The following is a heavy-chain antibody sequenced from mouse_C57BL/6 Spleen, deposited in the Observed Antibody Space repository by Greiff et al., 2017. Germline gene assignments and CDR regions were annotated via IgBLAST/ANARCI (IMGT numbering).Heavy chain of an antibody. CDR1: GYTFTSYW. CDR3: ATGTDFDY. Sequence: QVQLQQPGAELVMPGASVKLSCKASGYTFTSYWMPWVKQRPGQGLEWIGEIDPSDSYTNYNQKFKGKSTLTVDKSSSTAYMQLSSLTSEDSAVYYCATGTDFDYWGQGTTLTVSS. CDR2: IDPSDSYT. J-gene: IGHJ2*01. D-gene: IGHD3-3*01. V-gene: IGHV1-69*01.